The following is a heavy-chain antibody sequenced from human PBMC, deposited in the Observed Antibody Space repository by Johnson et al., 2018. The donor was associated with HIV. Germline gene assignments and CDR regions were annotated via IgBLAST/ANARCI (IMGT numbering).Heavy chain of an antibody. CDR1: GFTFSNFA. V-gene: IGHV3-72*01. J-gene: IGHJ3*02. Sequence: VQLVESGGGLVQPGGSLRLSCEVSGFTFSNFAMSWVRQAPGKGLEWVGRTRKKVNSYTTEYAASVKGRFTISRDDSKNSLYLQMNSLKTEDTAVYYCARSVPNDAFDIWGQGTMVTVSS. CDR3: ARSVPNDAFDI. CDR2: TRKKVNSYTT.